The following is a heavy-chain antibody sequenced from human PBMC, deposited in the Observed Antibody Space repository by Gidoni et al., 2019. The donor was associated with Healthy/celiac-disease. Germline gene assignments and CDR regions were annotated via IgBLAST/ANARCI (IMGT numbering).Heavy chain of an antibody. V-gene: IGHV3-30*03. CDR2: ISYDGSNK. CDR3: ARDKWELLQVSMNDAFDI. J-gene: IGHJ3*02. D-gene: IGHD1-26*01. Sequence: QVQLVESGGGVVQPGRSRRLSCAASGFTFSSYGMHWVRQAPGKGLEWVAVISYDGSNKYYADSVKGRFTISRDNSKNTLYLQMNSLRAEDTAVYYCARDKWELLQVSMNDAFDIWGQGTMVTVSS. CDR1: GFTFSSYG.